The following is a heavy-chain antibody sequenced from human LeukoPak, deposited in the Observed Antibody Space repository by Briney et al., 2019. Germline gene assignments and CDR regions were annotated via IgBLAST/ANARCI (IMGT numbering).Heavy chain of an antibody. CDR3: ARVSSDYPYLDY. CDR2: IYHSGSP. D-gene: IGHD4-17*01. V-gene: IGHV4-59*01. Sequence: SETLSLTCTVSGGSINGYYWGWIRQSPGKGLEWIGYIYHSGSPNYNPSLTSRITMSVDAPKTPFTLRLRSVIAADTAVYYCARVSSDYPYLDYWGQGTLVTVSS. J-gene: IGHJ4*02. CDR1: GGSINGYY.